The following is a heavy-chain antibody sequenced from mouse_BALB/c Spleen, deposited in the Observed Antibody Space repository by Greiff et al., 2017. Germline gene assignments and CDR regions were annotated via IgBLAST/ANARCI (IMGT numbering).Heavy chain of an antibody. J-gene: IGHJ3*01. V-gene: IGHV5-4*02. CDR1: GFTFSDYY. CDR3: ARDYYHDDYGFDY. CDR2: ISDGGSYT. Sequence: EVMLVESGGGLVKPGGSLRLSCAASGFTFSDYYMSWVRQAPEKRLEWVATISDGGSYTYYPDSVTGLFTISRDHAKNNLYLQMSSLKSEDTAMYYGARDYYHDDYGFDYWGQGTLVTVSA. D-gene: IGHD2-4*01.